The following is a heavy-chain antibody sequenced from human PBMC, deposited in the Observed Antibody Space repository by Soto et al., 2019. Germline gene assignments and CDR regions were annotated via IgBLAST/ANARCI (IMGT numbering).Heavy chain of an antibody. D-gene: IGHD1-20*01. CDR3: ARDRITEGSYYYGMDV. V-gene: IGHV4-31*03. CDR2: IYYSGST. Sequence: SETLSLTCTVSGGSISSGGYYWSWIRQHPGKGLEWIGYIYYSGSTYYNPSLKSRVTISVDTSKNQFSLKLSSVTAADTAVYYCARDRITEGSYYYGMDVWGQGTTVTVSS. CDR1: GGSISSGGYY. J-gene: IGHJ6*02.